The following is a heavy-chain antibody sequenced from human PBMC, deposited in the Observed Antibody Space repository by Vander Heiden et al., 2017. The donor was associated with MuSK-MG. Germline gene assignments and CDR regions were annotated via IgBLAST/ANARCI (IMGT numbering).Heavy chain of an antibody. CDR1: GFYFSGRA. V-gene: IGHV3-21*06. D-gene: IGHD2-15*01. CDR2: ISGAST. CDR3: ASRQHCSGGSCYYYGMDV. Sequence: EVQLVDSGGGHVRPGGSLRLSCEASGFYFSGRAVNWVRPAPGQGLEWVSSISGASTYYSDSVKGGFSMSRDDAKNSLYLQLNNLRDEDTAVYFCASRQHCSGGSCYYYGMDVWGQGTTVTVSS. J-gene: IGHJ6*02.